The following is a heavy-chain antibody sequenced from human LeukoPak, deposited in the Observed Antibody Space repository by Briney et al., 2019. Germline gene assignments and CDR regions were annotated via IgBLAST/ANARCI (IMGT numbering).Heavy chain of an antibody. D-gene: IGHD3-10*01. V-gene: IGHV3-21*01. J-gene: IGHJ4*02. Sequence: GGSLRLSCAASGFTFSSYSMNWVRQAPGEGLEWVSSISSSSSYIYYADSVKGRFTVSRDNAKNSLYLQMNSLRAEDTAVYYCARDLMVRGVGYFDYWGQGTLVTVSS. CDR3: ARDLMVRGVGYFDY. CDR1: GFTFSSYS. CDR2: ISSSSSYI.